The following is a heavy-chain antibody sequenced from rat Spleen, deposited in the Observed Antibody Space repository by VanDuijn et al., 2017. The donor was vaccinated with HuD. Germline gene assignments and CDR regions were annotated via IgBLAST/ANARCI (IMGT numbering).Heavy chain of an antibody. D-gene: IGHD1-4*01. Sequence: EVQLVQSGGGLVQPGRSLKISCAASGFVFSDFHLAWVRQAPTKGLEWVASISYDDTSTHYRDSVKGRFTISRDNAKSTLYLQMDSLRSEDTATYYCARRPGDFDCWGQGVMVTVSS. V-gene: IGHV5-7*01. CDR1: GFVFSDFH. CDR2: ISYDDTST. J-gene: IGHJ2*01. CDR3: ARRPGDFDC.